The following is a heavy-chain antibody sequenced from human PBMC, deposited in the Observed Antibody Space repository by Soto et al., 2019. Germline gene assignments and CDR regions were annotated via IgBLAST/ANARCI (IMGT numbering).Heavy chain of an antibody. V-gene: IGHV1-46*01. CDR2: INPHGGST. Sequence: QVQVVQSGAEVKKPGASVKVSCKTSGYTFTNYHVHWVRQAPGQGLEWMGAINPHGGSTTYAQHRQGRVTMTSDSSTSTVYMEMGSLSSDDSAVYYCALPKNTLGWYNFWGQGTLGTVS. J-gene: IGHJ4*02. CDR3: ALPKNTLGWYNF. D-gene: IGHD6-19*01. CDR1: GYTFTNYH.